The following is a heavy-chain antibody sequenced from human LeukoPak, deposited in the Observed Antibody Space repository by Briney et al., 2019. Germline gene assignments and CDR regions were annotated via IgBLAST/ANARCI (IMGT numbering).Heavy chain of an antibody. CDR2: VSSSGSS. CDR1: GGSISSYS. V-gene: IGHV4-4*07. Sequence: SETLSLTCTVSGGSISSYSWSWIRQPAGKGLEWIGRVSSSGSSKFNPSLKSRLTMSIDRSKNQFSLKLTSVTAADTAVYYCARGMIRGATNWFDPWGQGTLVTVSS. J-gene: IGHJ5*02. CDR3: ARGMIRGATNWFDP. D-gene: IGHD3-10*01.